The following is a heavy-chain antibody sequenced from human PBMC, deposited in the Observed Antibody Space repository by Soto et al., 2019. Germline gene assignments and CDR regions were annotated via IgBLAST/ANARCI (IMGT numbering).Heavy chain of an antibody. CDR1: GYTFTSYA. J-gene: IGHJ4*02. D-gene: IGHD2-2*02. V-gene: IGHV1-3*01. CDR2: INAGNGNT. CDR3: ARGVGLYSNYDY. Sequence: QVQLVQSGAEVKKPGASVKVSCKASGYTFTSYAMHWVRQAPGQRFEWMGWINAGNGNTKYSQKFQGRVTITRDTSASTAYMELSSLRSEDTAVYYCARGVGLYSNYDYWGQGTLVTVSS.